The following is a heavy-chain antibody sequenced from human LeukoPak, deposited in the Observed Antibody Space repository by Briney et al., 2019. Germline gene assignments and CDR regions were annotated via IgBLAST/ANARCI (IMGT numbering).Heavy chain of an antibody. CDR1: GCRVSSYA. J-gene: IGHJ5*02. CDR3: TKEDPRFDP. V-gene: IGHV3-23*01. Sequence: GWSHTVSCEVSGCRVSSYAMSWVRQAPGKEMEWLSAISGSGASTHYADSVRGRFTISRDNSKSTLYLQMNSLRADDTAVYYCTKEDPRFDPWGQGTLVTVSS. CDR2: ISGSGAST.